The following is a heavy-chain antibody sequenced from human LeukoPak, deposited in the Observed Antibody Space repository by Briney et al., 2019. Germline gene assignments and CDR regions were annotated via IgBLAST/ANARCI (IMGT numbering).Heavy chain of an antibody. V-gene: IGHV3-21*01. J-gene: IGHJ3*02. CDR3: ARASKATSSGAFDI. D-gene: IGHD5-24*01. Sequence: GGSLRLSCAASGFTFSSYSMNWVRQAPGKGLEWVSSISSSSSYIYYADSVKGRFTSSTDNAKNSLYLQMNSLRAEDTAVYYCARASKATSSGAFDIWGQGTMVTVSS. CDR2: ISSSSSYI. CDR1: GFTFSSYS.